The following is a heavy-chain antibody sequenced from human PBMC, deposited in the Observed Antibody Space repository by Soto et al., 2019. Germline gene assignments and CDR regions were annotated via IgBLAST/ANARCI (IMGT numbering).Heavy chain of an antibody. CDR2: IYYSGST. CDR3: ARVRVSYYGMDV. CDR1: GGSISSSSYY. D-gene: IGHD2-21*01. J-gene: IGHJ6*02. Sequence: SETLSLTCTVSGGSISSSSYYWGWIRQPPGKGLEWIGSIYYSGSTYYNPSLKSRVTISVDTSKNQFSLKLSSVTAADTAVYYCARVRVSYYGMDVWGQGTTVTVSS. V-gene: IGHV4-39*01.